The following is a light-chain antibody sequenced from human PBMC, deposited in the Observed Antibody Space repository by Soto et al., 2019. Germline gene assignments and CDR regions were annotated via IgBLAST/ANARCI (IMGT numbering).Light chain of an antibody. CDR3: QQYDNSVWT. Sequence: EIVLTQSPGTLSLSPGERGTLSCRASESVSSTSLAWYQQKPGQAPRLLMYGVSSRATGIPARFSGSGSGTDFTLTIYRLEPEDFAVYFCQQYDNSVWTFGQGTKVEIK. V-gene: IGKV3-20*01. CDR1: ESVSSTS. J-gene: IGKJ1*01. CDR2: GVS.